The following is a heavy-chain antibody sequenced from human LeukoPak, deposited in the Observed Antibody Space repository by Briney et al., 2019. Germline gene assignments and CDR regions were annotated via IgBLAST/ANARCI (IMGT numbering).Heavy chain of an antibody. CDR1: GGTFSSYA. CDR2: IIPIFGTA. CDR3: APYYYDSSGYYRDCDY. V-gene: IGHV1-69*13. Sequence: ASVKVSCKASGGTFSSYAISWVRQAPGQGLEWMGGIIPIFGTANYAQKFQGRVTITADESTSTAYMELSSLRSEDTAVYYCAPYYYDSSGYYRDCDYWGQGTLVTVSS. J-gene: IGHJ4*02. D-gene: IGHD3-22*01.